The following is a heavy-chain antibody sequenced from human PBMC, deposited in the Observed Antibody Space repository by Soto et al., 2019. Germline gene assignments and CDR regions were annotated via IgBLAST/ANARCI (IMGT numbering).Heavy chain of an antibody. CDR1: GFTFSDYY. Sequence: PGGSLRLSCAASGFTFSDYYMSWIRQAPGKGLEWVSYISSSGSTIYYADSVKGRFTLSRDNSKNTLYLQMNNLRAEDTALYYSARGDRGAFDLWGQGTMVTVSS. V-gene: IGHV3-11*04. J-gene: IGHJ3*01. CDR3: ARGDRGAFDL. D-gene: IGHD3-10*01. CDR2: ISSSGSTI.